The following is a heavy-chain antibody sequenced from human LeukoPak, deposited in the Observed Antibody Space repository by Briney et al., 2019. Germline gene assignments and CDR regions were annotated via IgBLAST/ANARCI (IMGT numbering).Heavy chain of an antibody. Sequence: ASVKVSCKASGYTFISNWMHWVRQAPGQGLEWIGLINPTGTRTGYAQKFQGRVTMTRDMSTSTDYMELSSLRSEDTAIYYCARDNSVGDIAWWFDPWGQGTLVTVST. CDR2: INPTGTRT. D-gene: IGHD3-10*01. CDR1: GYTFISNW. V-gene: IGHV1-46*01. CDR3: ARDNSVGDIAWWFDP. J-gene: IGHJ5*02.